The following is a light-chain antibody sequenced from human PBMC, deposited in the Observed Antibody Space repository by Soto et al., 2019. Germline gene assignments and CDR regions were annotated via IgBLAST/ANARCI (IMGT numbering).Light chain of an antibody. CDR1: SSDVGEYNY. V-gene: IGLV2-11*01. CDR3: YSYAGSYTWV. CDR2: DVS. Sequence: QSALTQPRSVSGSPGQSVTISCTGSSSDVGEYNYVSWYQQRPGKAPKLIIYDVSKRPSGVPDRFSGSKSGNTASLTISGLQAEDEADYHCYSYAGSYTWVFGGGTKVTVL. J-gene: IGLJ3*02.